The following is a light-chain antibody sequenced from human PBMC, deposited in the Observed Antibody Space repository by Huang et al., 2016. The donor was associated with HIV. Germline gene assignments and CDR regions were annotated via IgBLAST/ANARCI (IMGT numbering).Light chain of an antibody. CDR2: GAS. CDR3: QQYFNTPYT. Sequence: DIQMTQSPSSLSASVGDRVTITCRASLDISYSLAWYQQKPGTAPKLLLSGASKLEGGVPSRFSGSGAGSHFSLTVSSLQPEDFATYYCQQYFNTPYTFGQGTKLEI. CDR1: LDISYS. J-gene: IGKJ2*01. V-gene: IGKV1-NL1*01.